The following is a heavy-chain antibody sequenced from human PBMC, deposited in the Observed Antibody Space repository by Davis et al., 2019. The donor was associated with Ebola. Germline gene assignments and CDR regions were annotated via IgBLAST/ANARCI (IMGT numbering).Heavy chain of an antibody. CDR3: ERDRRRDGDHFYGMDV. D-gene: IGHD4-17*01. V-gene: IGHV1-2*04. J-gene: IGHJ6*02. Sequence: AASVKVSCKASGHTFTGYYIHWVRQAPGQGLEWMGWINPNNGDTNYAPKFQGWVTMTRDTSISTVYMELTRLTSDDTAVYYCERDRRRDGDHFYGMDVWGQGTTVTVSS. CDR1: GHTFTGYY. CDR2: INPNNGDT.